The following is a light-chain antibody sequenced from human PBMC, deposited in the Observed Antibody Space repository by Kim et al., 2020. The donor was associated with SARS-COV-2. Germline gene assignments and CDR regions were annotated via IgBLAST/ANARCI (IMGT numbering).Light chain of an antibody. CDR1: SSDVGGYNY. Sequence: GQLITISCTGTSSDVGGYNYVSWYQQHPGKAPKLMIYDVSKRPSGVSNRFSGSKSGNTASLTISGLQAEDEADYYCSSYTTSNSWVFGGGTQLTVL. CDR3: SSYTTSNSWV. J-gene: IGLJ3*02. CDR2: DVS. V-gene: IGLV2-14*03.